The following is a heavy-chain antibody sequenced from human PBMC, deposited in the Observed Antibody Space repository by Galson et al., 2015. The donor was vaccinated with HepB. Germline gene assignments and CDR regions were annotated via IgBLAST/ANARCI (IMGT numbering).Heavy chain of an antibody. Sequence: SVKVSCKASGRTFSSYAISWVRQAPGQGLEWMGGIIPIFGTANCAQKFQGRVTITADESTSTAYMELSSLRSEDTAVYYCATSMVRGGNDFDYWGQGTLVTVSS. J-gene: IGHJ4*02. V-gene: IGHV1-69*13. CDR3: ATSMVRGGNDFDY. CDR1: GRTFSSYA. CDR2: IIPIFGTA. D-gene: IGHD3-10*01.